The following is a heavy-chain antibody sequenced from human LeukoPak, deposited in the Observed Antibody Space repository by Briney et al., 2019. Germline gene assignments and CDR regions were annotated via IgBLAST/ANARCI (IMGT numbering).Heavy chain of an antibody. J-gene: IGHJ4*02. Sequence: SETPSLTCTVPGYSISSGYYWAWIRQPPGKGLEWIGSIYHSGGTYYNPSLKSRVTISVDTSKNQFSLKLSSVTAADTAVYYCARFPPADIVVVMSSPDYWGQGTLVTVSS. D-gene: IGHD3-22*01. V-gene: IGHV4-38-2*02. CDR3: ARFPPADIVVVMSSPDY. CDR1: GYSISSGYY. CDR2: IYHSGGT.